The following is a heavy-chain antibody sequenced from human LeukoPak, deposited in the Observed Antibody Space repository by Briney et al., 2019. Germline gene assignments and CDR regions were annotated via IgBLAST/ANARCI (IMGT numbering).Heavy chain of an antibody. CDR3: ARDKYYGSGSGFDY. Sequence: SQTLSLTCTVSGGSISSGSYYWSWIRQPAGKGLEWIGRIYTSGSTYYNPSLKSRVTISVDTSKNQFSLKLSSVTAADTAVYYCARDKYYGSGSGFDYWGQGTLVTVSS. D-gene: IGHD3-10*01. CDR1: GGSISSGSYY. CDR2: IYTSGST. V-gene: IGHV4-61*02. J-gene: IGHJ4*02.